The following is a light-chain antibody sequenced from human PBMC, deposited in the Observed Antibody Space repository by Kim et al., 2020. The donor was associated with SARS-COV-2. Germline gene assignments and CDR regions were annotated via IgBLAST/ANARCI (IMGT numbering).Light chain of an antibody. V-gene: IGLV1-44*01. J-gene: IGLJ3*02. CDR3: ATWDDSLDVWM. Sequence: GQRVTSSCSGSSSNIGRNTVNWYQQFPGTAPQPLIDTDDRRPSGVSDRVSCSKSGTSASLAISALRSEDEADYYCATWDDSLDVWMFGGGTQLTVL. CDR1: SSNIGRNT. CDR2: TDD.